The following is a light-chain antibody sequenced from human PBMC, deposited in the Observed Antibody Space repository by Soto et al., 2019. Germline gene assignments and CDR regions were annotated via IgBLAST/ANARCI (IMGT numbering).Light chain of an antibody. CDR1: QSLEHHDGNTY. J-gene: IGKJ2*01. CDR2: KIF. V-gene: IGKV2-24*01. Sequence: DIVMTQTPLSSPVTLGQPASISCWSSQSLEHHDGNTYLSWLQQRPGHPPRILIYKIFDRFSGVPDRFSGSGAGTDFTLKISRVESEDVGFYYCMQATQFPYTFGQGTKLES. CDR3: MQATQFPYT.